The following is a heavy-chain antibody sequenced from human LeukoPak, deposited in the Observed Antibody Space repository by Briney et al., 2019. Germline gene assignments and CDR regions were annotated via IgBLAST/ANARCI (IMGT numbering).Heavy chain of an antibody. D-gene: IGHD6-6*01. CDR2: ISGSGGST. CDR3: AKRHSSSPCFDY. Sequence: HPGGSLRLSCAASGFTFSSYAMSWVRQAPWKGLEWVSAISGSGGSTYYADSVKGRFTISRDNSKNTLYLQMNSLRAEDTAVYYCAKRHSSSPCFDYWGQGTLVTVSS. CDR1: GFTFSSYA. V-gene: IGHV3-23*01. J-gene: IGHJ4*02.